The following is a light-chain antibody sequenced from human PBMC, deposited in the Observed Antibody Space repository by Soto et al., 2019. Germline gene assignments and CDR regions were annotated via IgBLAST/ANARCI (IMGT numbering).Light chain of an antibody. CDR1: QSISSH. CDR2: AAS. V-gene: IGKV1-39*01. Sequence: DIQMTQSPSSLSASVGDRVTITCRASQSISSHLNWYQQKPGKAPKPLIYAASNLQSGVPSRFSGSGSGTDFTLTISSLQPEDFANYYCQKSYNTPITFGQGTRLESK. J-gene: IGKJ5*01. CDR3: QKSYNTPIT.